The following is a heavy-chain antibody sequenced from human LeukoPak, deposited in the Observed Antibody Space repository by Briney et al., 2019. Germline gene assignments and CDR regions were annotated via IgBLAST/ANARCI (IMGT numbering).Heavy chain of an antibody. CDR3: AKLSLPMVRGVLMFPQYYYGMDV. CDR2: ISYDGSNK. J-gene: IGHJ6*02. V-gene: IGHV3-30-3*02. D-gene: IGHD3-10*01. CDR1: GFTFSSYG. Sequence: PGGSLRLSCAASGFTFSSYGMHWVRQAPGKGLEWVAVISYDGSNKYYADSVKGRFTISRDNSKNTLYLQMNSLRAEDTAVYYCAKLSLPMVRGVLMFPQYYYGMDVWGQGTTVTVSS.